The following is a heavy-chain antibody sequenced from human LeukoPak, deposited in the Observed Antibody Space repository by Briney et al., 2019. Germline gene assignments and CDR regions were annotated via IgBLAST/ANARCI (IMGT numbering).Heavy chain of an antibody. CDR1: GFTFSSYG. J-gene: IGHJ4*02. CDR3: ARAQWPDY. D-gene: IGHD6-19*01. Sequence: HPGRSLRLSCAASGFTFSSYGMHWVRQAPGKGLEWGAVISYDGSNKYYADSVKGRFTISRDNSKNTLYLQMNSLRAEDTAVYYCARAQWPDYWGQGTLVTVSS. V-gene: IGHV3-30*03. CDR2: ISYDGSNK.